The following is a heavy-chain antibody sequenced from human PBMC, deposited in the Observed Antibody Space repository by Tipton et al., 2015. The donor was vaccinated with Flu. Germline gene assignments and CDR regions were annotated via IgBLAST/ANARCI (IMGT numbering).Heavy chain of an antibody. CDR1: GASISSGGYY. J-gene: IGHJ6*02. CDR3: ASATTVTTSGMDV. D-gene: IGHD4-11*01. V-gene: IGHV4-61*08. Sequence: LRLSCTVSGASISSGGYYWSWIRHHPGKGLEWIGYMYNSGSTNYNPSLKSRVTISVDTSKNQFSLQLNSVTAADTAVYYCASATTVTTSGMDVWGQGTTVSVSS. CDR2: MYNSGST.